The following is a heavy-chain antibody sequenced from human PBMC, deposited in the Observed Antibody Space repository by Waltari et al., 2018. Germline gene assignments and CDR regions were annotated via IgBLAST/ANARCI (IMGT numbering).Heavy chain of an antibody. CDR1: GFIFSNYE. J-gene: IGHJ4*02. CDR2: ISSSGTTM. V-gene: IGHV3-48*03. D-gene: IGHD3-10*01. Sequence: EVQLVESGGGLVQPGGSLRLSCAASGFIFSNYEMNWVRQAPGKGLEWVAFISSSGTTMYYADSVKGRFTISRDNAETSLHLQMNSLRVEDTAVYYCAFGCITFTCYGDDYWGQGTLVTVSS. CDR3: AFGCITFTCYGDDY.